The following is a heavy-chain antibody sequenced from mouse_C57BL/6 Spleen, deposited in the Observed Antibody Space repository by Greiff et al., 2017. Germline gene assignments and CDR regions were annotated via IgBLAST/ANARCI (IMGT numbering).Heavy chain of an antibody. V-gene: IGHV2-2*01. CDR1: GFSLTSYG. CDR2: IWSGGST. Sequence: VMLVESGPGLVQPSQSLSITCTVSGFSLTSYGVHWVRQSPGQGLEWLGVIWSGGSTDYNAAFISRLSISKDNSKSQVFFKMNSLQADDTAIYYCARKGYDYAMDYWGQGTSVTVSS. J-gene: IGHJ4*01. D-gene: IGHD3-1*01. CDR3: ARKGYDYAMDY.